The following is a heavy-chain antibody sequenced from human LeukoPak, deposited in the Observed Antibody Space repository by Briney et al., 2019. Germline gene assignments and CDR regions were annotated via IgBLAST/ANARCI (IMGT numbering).Heavy chain of an antibody. CDR2: ISNSGSTI. V-gene: IGHV3-48*03. J-gene: IGHJ4*02. CDR3: ARAGVGIGRYYFDSSGHR. Sequence: GGSLRLSCTASGFTFGDYAMSWFRQAPGKGLEWVSYISNSGSTIYYADSVKGRFTISRDNAATSLYLQMNSLRAEDTAVYYCARAGVGIGRYYFDSSGHRWGQGTLVTVSS. CDR1: GFTFGDYA. D-gene: IGHD3-22*01.